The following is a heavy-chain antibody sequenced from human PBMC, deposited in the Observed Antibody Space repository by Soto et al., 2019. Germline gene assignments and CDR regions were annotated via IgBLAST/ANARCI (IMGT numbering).Heavy chain of an antibody. D-gene: IGHD4-17*01. CDR1: GGSIIRSNYY. V-gene: IGHV4-39*01. CDR2: IYYSENT. J-gene: IGHJ3*02. Sequence: SETLSLTCTVSGGSIIRSNYYWGWVRQPPGQGLEWIGSIYYSENTYYNPSLKSRVTIYLDTSKNQFSLKLSSVAAADTAVYYCVSRTVTTFNAFDIWGQGTMVTVSS. CDR3: VSRTVTTFNAFDI.